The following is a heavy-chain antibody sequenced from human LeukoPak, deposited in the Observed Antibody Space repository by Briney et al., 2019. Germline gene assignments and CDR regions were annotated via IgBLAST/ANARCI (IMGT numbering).Heavy chain of an antibody. CDR2: INWNGDST. J-gene: IGHJ4*02. V-gene: IGHV3-20*04. CDR1: GFTFDDYG. CDR3: AKDRRGSCNAGSCYCCDY. Sequence: GGSLRLSCAASGFTFDDYGMSWVRQAPGKGLEWVSDINWNGDSTGYADSVKGRFTISRDNAKNSLYMQMNSLRAEDTAVYYCAKDRRGSCNAGSCYCCDYWGRGALVTVSS. D-gene: IGHD2-15*01.